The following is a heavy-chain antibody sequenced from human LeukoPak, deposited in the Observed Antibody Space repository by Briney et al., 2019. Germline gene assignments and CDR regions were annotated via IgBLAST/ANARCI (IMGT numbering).Heavy chain of an antibody. CDR1: GFTFSGYS. D-gene: IGHD5-18*01. V-gene: IGHV3-21*01. CDR3: ASSAMASFDY. CDR2: ISSSSSYI. J-gene: IGHJ4*02. Sequence: GGSLRLSCAASGFTFSGYSMNWVRQAPGKGLEWVSSISSSSSYIYYADSVKGRFTISRDNSKNTLYLQMNSLRAEDTAVYYCASSAMASFDYWGQGTLVTVSS.